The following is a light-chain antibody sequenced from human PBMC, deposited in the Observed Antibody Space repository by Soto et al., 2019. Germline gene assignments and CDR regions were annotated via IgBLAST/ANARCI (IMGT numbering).Light chain of an antibody. Sequence: QSVLSQPPSASGTPGQRVTISCSGSSSNVGGYAVHWYQLLPGTAPKLLIYTNNQRPSGGPDRFSASKSGTSASLDSSGLQSEDEADYFCSACDDSLNGPVFGGGTRLTVL. CDR1: SSNVGGYA. CDR3: SACDDSLNGPV. J-gene: IGLJ3*02. V-gene: IGLV1-44*01. CDR2: TNN.